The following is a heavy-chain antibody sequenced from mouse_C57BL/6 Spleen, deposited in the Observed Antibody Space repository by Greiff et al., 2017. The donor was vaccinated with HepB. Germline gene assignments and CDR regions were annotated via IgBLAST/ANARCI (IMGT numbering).Heavy chain of an antibody. D-gene: IGHD1-1*01. J-gene: IGHJ1*03. CDR3: ARGGYYGSSLYWYFDV. Sequence: EVKLVESGGGLVKPGGSLKLSCAASGFTFSDYGMHWVRQAPEKGLEWVAYISSGSSTIYYADTVKGRFTISRDNAKNTLFLQMTSLRSEDTAMYYCARGGYYGSSLYWYFDVWGTGTTVTVSS. CDR1: GFTFSDYG. V-gene: IGHV5-17*01. CDR2: ISSGSSTI.